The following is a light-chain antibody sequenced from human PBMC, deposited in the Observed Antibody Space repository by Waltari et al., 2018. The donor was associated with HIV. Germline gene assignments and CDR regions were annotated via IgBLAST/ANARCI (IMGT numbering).Light chain of an antibody. CDR2: GNS. CDR1: SSNIGAGYD. Sequence: QSVLTPPPSVSGAPGQRVTISCTGSSSNIGAGYDVPWYQQIPGTAPKLLIYGNSHRPSGVPDRFSGSKSGTSASLAITGLQAEDEADYYCQSYDSSLSVWVFGGGTKLTVL. V-gene: IGLV1-40*01. CDR3: QSYDSSLSVWV. J-gene: IGLJ3*02.